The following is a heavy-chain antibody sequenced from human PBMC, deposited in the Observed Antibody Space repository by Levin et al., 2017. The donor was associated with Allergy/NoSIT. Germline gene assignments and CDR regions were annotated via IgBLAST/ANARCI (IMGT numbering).Heavy chain of an antibody. J-gene: IGHJ4*02. Sequence: GESLKISCAASGFTFSSYWMHWVRQAPGKGLVWVSRINSDGSSTSYADSVKGRFTISRDNAKNTLYLQMNSLRAEDTAVYYCARGRVYAPVPFDYWGQGTLVTVSS. D-gene: IGHD2-8*01. CDR1: GFTFSSYW. V-gene: IGHV3-74*01. CDR3: ARGRVYAPVPFDY. CDR2: INSDGSST.